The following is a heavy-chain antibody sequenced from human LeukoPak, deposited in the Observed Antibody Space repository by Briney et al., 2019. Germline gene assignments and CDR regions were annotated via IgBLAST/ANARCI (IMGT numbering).Heavy chain of an antibody. CDR1: GFIFSTYA. V-gene: IGHV3-21*01. Sequence: GGSLRLSCAASGFIFSTYAMSWVRQAPGKGLEWVSFISSSSSYIDYADSVKGRFTISRDNTKNSLFLQMNNVRAEDTAVYYCARRGYYYDSSGYYSYEGRDYWGQGTVVTVSS. CDR3: ARRGYYYDSSGYYSYEGRDY. J-gene: IGHJ4*02. D-gene: IGHD3-22*01. CDR2: ISSSSSYI.